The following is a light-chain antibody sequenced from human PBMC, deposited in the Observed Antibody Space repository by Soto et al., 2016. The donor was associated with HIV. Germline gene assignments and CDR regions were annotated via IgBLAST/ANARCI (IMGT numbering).Light chain of an antibody. CDR3: QQYPGSTRT. CDR1: QTIYKF. CDR2: QAS. J-gene: IGKJ1*01. Sequence: DIQMTQSPSTLSASVGDRVAITCRASQTIYKFLAWYQQKPGKAPKLLIYQASTLNSGVPSRFNGSESGTEFTLTISSLQPDDVGSYYCQQYPGSTRTFGQRGPRWKSN. V-gene: IGKV1-5*03.